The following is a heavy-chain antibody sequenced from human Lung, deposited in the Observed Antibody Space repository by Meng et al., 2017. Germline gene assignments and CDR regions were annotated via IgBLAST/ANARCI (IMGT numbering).Heavy chain of an antibody. CDR2: INHSGST. Sequence: QGQLQQWGEGLLKPSETLSLTCVVSGGSVSDYYWSWIRQPPGKGLEWIGEINHSGSTNYNPSLESRATISVDTSQNNLSLKLSSVTAADSAVYYCARGPTTMAHDFDYWGQGTLVTVSS. CDR3: ARGPTTMAHDFDY. J-gene: IGHJ4*02. V-gene: IGHV4-34*01. CDR1: GGSVSDYY. D-gene: IGHD4-11*01.